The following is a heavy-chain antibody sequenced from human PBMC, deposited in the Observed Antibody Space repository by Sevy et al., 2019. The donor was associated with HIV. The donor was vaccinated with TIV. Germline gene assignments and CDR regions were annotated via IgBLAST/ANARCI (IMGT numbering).Heavy chain of an antibody. CDR2: IRYDGSDK. J-gene: IGHJ4*02. CDR3: AKDLAGPGRRYFDY. V-gene: IGHV3-30*02. D-gene: IGHD6-13*01. Sequence: GGSLRLSCIASGFTFSNFGMHWVRQVPGKGLEWVTFIRYDGSDKYYAASVKGRFTISREDSKNTLYLQMDSLRPEDTAIYYCAKDLAGPGRRYFDYWGQGTLVTVSS. CDR1: GFTFSNFG.